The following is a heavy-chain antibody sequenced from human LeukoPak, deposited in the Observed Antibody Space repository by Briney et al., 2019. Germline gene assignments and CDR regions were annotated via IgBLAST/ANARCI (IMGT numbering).Heavy chain of an antibody. CDR2: INHSGST. J-gene: IGHJ4*02. CDR3: ARGGYSGSWYPDY. V-gene: IGHV4-34*01. D-gene: IGHD6-13*01. Sequence: SETLSLTCAVYGGSFSGYYWSWIRQPPGKGLEWIGEINHSGSTNYNPSLKSRVTISVDTSKNQFSLKLSSVTAADTAVYYCARGGYSGSWYPDYWGQGTLVTVSS. CDR1: GGSFSGYY.